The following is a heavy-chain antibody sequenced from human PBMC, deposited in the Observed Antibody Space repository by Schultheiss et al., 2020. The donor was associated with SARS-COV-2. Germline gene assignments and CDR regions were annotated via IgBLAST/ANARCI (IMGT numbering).Heavy chain of an antibody. V-gene: IGHV4-30-2*02. J-gene: IGHJ6*03. CDR3: ARKNIADLPYYHYYMDV. CDR1: GGSISSGGYY. CDR2: IYHSGST. D-gene: IGHD6-13*01. Sequence: SETLSLTCTVSGGSISSGGYYWSWIRQHPGKGLEWIGYIYHSGSTYYNPSLKSRVTISIDKSKNQFSLKLSSVTAADTAVYYCARKNIADLPYYHYYMDVWGKGTTVTVAS.